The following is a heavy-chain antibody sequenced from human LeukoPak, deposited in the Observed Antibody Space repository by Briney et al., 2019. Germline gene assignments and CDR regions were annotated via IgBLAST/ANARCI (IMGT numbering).Heavy chain of an antibody. Sequence: GGSLRLSCAVSGFTFSTYWMHWVRQAPGKGLVWVSRIDSDVSSTTYADSVKGRFTISRDNAKNTLYLQMNSLRAEDTGVYYCAREATFGSRWDHFDYWGQGTLVTVSS. J-gene: IGHJ4*02. CDR2: IDSDVSST. D-gene: IGHD6-13*01. V-gene: IGHV3-74*03. CDR3: AREATFGSRWDHFDY. CDR1: GFTFSTYW.